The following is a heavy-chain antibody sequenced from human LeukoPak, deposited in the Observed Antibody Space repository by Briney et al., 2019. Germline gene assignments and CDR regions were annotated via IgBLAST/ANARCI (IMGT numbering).Heavy chain of an antibody. Sequence: PGGSLRLSWAASGFTFISNYMGWVRQAPGKGREWVSVIYSGGSTYYADSVKGRFTISRDNSKNTLYLQMNSLRAEDTAVYYCARASTVTTGYFDYWGQGTLVTVSS. CDR1: GFTFISNY. CDR3: ARASTVTTGYFDY. CDR2: IYSGGST. J-gene: IGHJ4*02. D-gene: IGHD4-17*01. V-gene: IGHV3-53*01.